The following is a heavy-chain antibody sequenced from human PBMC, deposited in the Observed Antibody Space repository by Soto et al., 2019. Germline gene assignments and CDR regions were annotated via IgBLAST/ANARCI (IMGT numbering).Heavy chain of an antibody. J-gene: IGHJ6*02. CDR1: GGSISSGGYS. CDR2: IYHSGST. Sequence: SETLSLTCAVSGGSISSGGYSWSWIRQPPGKGLEWIGYIYHSGSTYYNPSLKSRVTISVDRSKNQFSLKLSSVTAADTAVYYYARGEGRMDVWGQGTTVTVSS. CDR3: ARGEGRMDV. V-gene: IGHV4-30-2*01.